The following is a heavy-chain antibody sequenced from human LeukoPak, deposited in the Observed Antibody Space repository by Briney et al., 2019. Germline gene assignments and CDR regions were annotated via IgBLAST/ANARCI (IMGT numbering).Heavy chain of an antibody. D-gene: IGHD3-22*01. V-gene: IGHV5-51*01. CDR1: GYSFTNYW. CDR3: ARRLQDSTGYYYLDAFDI. J-gene: IGHJ3*02. Sequence: GDSLKISCKGSGYSFTNYWIGWVRQMPGKGLEWVGIIYPGDSNTRYSPSFQGQVTMSADKSISTAYLQWSSLKASDTAIYYCARRLQDSTGYYYLDAFDIWGQGTLVTVSS. CDR2: IYPGDSNT.